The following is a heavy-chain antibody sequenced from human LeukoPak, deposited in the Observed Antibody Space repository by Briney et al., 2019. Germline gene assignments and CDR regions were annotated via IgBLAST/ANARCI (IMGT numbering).Heavy chain of an antibody. J-gene: IGHJ5*02. CDR2: INPNSGAT. D-gene: IGHD6-13*01. V-gene: IGHV1-2*02. CDR1: GYTFTGFY. CDR3: ARAHLIAAPGYNWFDP. Sequence: ASVKVSFKASGYTFTGFYMHWVRQAPGQGLEWMGWINPNSGATNYAQKFQGRVTMTRDTSINTAYMELSSLRSDDTAVFYCARAHLIAAPGYNWFDPWGQGTLVTVSS.